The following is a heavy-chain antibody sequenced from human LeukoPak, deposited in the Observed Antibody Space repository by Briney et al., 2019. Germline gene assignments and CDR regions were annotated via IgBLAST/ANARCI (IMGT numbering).Heavy chain of an antibody. J-gene: IGHJ1*01. D-gene: IGHD4-17*01. Sequence: PGGSLRLSCAASGFTFDDYAMHWVRQAPGKGLEWVSGISWNSGSIGYADSVKGRFTISRDNAKNSLYLQMNSLRAEDTALYYCAKEPKSDYGDYPHWGQGTLVTVSS. V-gene: IGHV3-9*01. CDR3: AKEPKSDYGDYPH. CDR2: ISWNSGSI. CDR1: GFTFDDYA.